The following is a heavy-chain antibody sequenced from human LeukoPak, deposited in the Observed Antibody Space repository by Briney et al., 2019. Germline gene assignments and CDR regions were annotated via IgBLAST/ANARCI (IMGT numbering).Heavy chain of an antibody. Sequence: PGGSLRLSCAASGFTFSDYTMNWVRQAPGKGLEWVANIKQDGSEKYYVDSVKGRFTISRDNAKNSLYLQMNSLKTEDTAVYFCTRPLHGHDLAADYWGQGTLVTVSS. CDR3: TRPLHGHDLAADY. CDR1: GFTFSDYT. J-gene: IGHJ4*02. V-gene: IGHV3-7*03. CDR2: IKQDGSEK. D-gene: IGHD5-12*01.